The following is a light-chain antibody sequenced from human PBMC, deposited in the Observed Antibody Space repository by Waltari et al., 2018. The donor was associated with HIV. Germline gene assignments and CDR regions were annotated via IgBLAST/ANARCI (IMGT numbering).Light chain of an antibody. J-gene: IGLJ2*01. Sequence: QSALTQPASVSGSPGQSVTISCTATTSDFGRYNSVSWYQQHPANLPKCIFYEVTSRPSGVPHRFSGSKSGNTASLTISGLQAEDEAIYYCSTHTTTDTLIFGGGTKLTVL. V-gene: IGLV2-14*03. CDR3: STHTTTDTLI. CDR1: TSDFGRYNS. CDR2: EVT.